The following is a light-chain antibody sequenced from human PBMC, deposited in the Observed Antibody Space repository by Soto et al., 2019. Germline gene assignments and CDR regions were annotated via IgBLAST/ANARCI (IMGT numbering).Light chain of an antibody. CDR2: TAS. CDR3: QQSYKTPLT. Sequence: DIQMTQSPSSLSASVGDGVTITCRASQTISIFLNWYQHKPGKPPTLLIYTASSLQSGVPSRFSGSGSGTDFTLTISSLQPEDFATYYCQQSYKTPLTFGGGTKVEI. V-gene: IGKV1-39*01. J-gene: IGKJ4*01. CDR1: QTISIF.